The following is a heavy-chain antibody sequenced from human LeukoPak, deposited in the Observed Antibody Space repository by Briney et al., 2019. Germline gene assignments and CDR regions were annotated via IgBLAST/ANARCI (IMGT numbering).Heavy chain of an antibody. CDR2: IIPIFGTA. V-gene: IGHV1-69*13. CDR1: GYTLTELS. J-gene: IGHJ4*02. D-gene: IGHD5-24*01. CDR3: ARVSYNTPY. Sequence: ASVKVSCKVSGYTLTELSMHWVRQAPGQGLEWMGGIIPIFGTANYAQKFQGRVTITADESTSTAYMELSSLRSEDTAVYYCARVSYNTPYWGQGTLVTVSS.